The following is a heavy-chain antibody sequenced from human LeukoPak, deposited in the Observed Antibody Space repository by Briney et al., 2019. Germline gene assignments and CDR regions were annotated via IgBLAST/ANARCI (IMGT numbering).Heavy chain of an antibody. CDR1: GFTFSDYY. D-gene: IGHD3-22*01. CDR2: ISSSSSYI. Sequence: PGGSLRLSCAASGFTFSDYYMSWIRQAPGKGLEWVSSISSSSSYIYYADSVKGRFTISRDNAKNSLYLQMNSLRAEDTAVYYCARSHYDSSGYYREWGQGTLVTVSS. J-gene: IGHJ4*02. V-gene: IGHV3-11*06. CDR3: ARSHYDSSGYYRE.